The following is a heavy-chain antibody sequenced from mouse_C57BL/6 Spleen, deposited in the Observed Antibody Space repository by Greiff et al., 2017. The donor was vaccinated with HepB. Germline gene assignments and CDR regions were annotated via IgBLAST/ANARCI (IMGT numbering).Heavy chain of an antibody. CDR3: ASNYYGSSPFDY. D-gene: IGHD1-1*01. CDR1: GYSITSGYY. CDR2: ISYDGSN. V-gene: IGHV3-6*01. J-gene: IGHJ2*01. Sequence: ESGPGLVKPSQSLPLTCSVTGYSITSGYYWNWIRQFPGNKLEWMGYISYDGSNNYNPSLKNRISITRDTSKNQFFLKLNSVTTEDTATYYCASNYYGSSPFDYWGQGTTLTVSS.